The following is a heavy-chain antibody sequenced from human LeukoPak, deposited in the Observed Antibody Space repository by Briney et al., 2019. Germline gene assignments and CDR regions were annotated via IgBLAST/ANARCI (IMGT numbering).Heavy chain of an antibody. D-gene: IGHD2-2*01. Sequence: PSETLSLTCAVYGGSFSGYYWSWIRQPPGKGLEWIGEINHSGSTNYNPSLKSRVTISVDTSKNQFSLKLSSVTAADTAVYYCARLRLGYCSSTSCSPRWFDPWGQGTLVTVSS. CDR3: ARLRLGYCSSTSCSPRWFDP. CDR2: INHSGST. J-gene: IGHJ5*02. V-gene: IGHV4-34*01. CDR1: GGSFSGYY.